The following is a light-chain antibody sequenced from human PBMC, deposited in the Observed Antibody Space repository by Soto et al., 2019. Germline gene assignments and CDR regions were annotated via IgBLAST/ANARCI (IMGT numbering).Light chain of an antibody. Sequence: QSALTQPASVSGSPGQSVTISCTGISDGLHGYNYVSWYQQHPGKAPKLMIYEVSNRPSGVSNRFSGSKSGNTASLTISGLQAEDEADYYCSSYTSSSTPYVFGTGTKLTVL. J-gene: IGLJ1*01. CDR3: SSYTSSSTPYV. V-gene: IGLV2-14*01. CDR1: SDGLHGYNY. CDR2: EVS.